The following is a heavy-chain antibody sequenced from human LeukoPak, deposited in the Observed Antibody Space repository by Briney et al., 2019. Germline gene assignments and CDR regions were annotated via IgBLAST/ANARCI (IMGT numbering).Heavy chain of an antibody. V-gene: IGHV3-30*03. CDR1: GFTFSNYG. D-gene: IGHD3-22*01. CDR3: ARCGYYGDYDLIDY. CDR2: ISNDGNNK. J-gene: IGHJ4*02. Sequence: GGSLRLSCAASGFTFSNYGMHWVRQAPGKGLAWVAVISNDGNNKYYADSVRGRFTISRDNSKNTLYLQMNNLRAEDTAVYYCARCGYYGDYDLIDYWGQGTLVTVSS.